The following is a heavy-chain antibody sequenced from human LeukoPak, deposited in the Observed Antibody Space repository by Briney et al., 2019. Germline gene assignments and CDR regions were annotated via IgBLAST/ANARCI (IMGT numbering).Heavy chain of an antibody. D-gene: IGHD4-17*01. V-gene: IGHV1-69*04. J-gene: IGHJ5*02. Sequence: ASVKVSCKASGGTFSSHVISWVRQAPGQGLEWMGKIIPILGMAHYAQKLQGRVTITADKSTSTAYMELSSLRSEDTAVYYCVREVGYGDYVSTNNWFDPWGQGTLVIVSS. CDR2: IIPILGMA. CDR3: VREVGYGDYVSTNNWFDP. CDR1: GGTFSSHV.